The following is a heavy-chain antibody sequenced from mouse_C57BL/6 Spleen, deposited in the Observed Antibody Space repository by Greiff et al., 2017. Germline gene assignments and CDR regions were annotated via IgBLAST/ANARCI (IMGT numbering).Heavy chain of an antibody. CDR2: IYPRSGNT. D-gene: IGHD1-1*01. CDR1: GYTFTSYG. Sequence: QVQLKQSGAELARPGASVKLSCKASGYTFTSYGIRWVKQRPGQGLEWIGEIYPRSGNTYYNEKFKGKATLTADKSSSTAYMELRSLTSEDSAVYFCARWGYGSSYAMDYWGQGTSVTVSS. V-gene: IGHV1-81*01. J-gene: IGHJ4*01. CDR3: ARWGYGSSYAMDY.